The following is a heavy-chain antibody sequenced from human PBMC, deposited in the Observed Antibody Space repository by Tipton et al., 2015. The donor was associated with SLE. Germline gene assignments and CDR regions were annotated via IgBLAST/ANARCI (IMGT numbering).Heavy chain of an antibody. CDR2: MNPNSGNT. V-gene: IGHV1-8*01. J-gene: IGHJ5*02. Sequence: QLVQSGPEVKKPGASVKVSCKASGYTFTSYDINWVRQATGQGLEWMGWMNPNSGNTGYAQKFQGRVTMTTDTSTSTAYMELRSLRSDDTAVYYCARDHPSWFDPWGQGTLVTVSS. D-gene: IGHD1-14*01. CDR3: ARDHPSWFDP. CDR1: GYTFTSYD.